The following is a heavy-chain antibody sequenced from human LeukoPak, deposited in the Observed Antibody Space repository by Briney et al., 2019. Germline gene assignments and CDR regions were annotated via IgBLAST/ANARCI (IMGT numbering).Heavy chain of an antibody. D-gene: IGHD3-10*01. CDR1: GFTFSNYW. Sequence: PGGSLRLSCAASGFTFSNYWMGWVRQAPGKGLERVANIKQDGSEKYYADSVKGRFTISRDNAKKSLYLQMNSLRAEDTAVYYCASMGSFDGSGSYGNWFDPWGQGTLVTVSS. CDR2: IKQDGSEK. V-gene: IGHV3-7*02. CDR3: ASMGSFDGSGSYGNWFDP. J-gene: IGHJ5*02.